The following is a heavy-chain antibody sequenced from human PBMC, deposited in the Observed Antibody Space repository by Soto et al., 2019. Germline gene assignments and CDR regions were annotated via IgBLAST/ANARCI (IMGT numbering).Heavy chain of an antibody. V-gene: IGHV4-34*01. CDR3: ARGVGYAGVDY. CDR1: GGSFSAYY. Sequence: QVQLQQWGAGLLKPSETLSLTCAVYGGSFSAYYWSWSRQPPGKGLEWIGEINHSVSTNYTPSLKSRVTISVDRSKNQFPLKLSSVTAADTAAYYCARGVGYAGVDYWGQGTLVTVSS. D-gene: IGHD5-12*01. J-gene: IGHJ4*02. CDR2: INHSVST.